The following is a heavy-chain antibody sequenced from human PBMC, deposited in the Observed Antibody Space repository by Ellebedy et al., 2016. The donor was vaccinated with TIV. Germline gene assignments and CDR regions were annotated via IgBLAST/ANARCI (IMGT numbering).Heavy chain of an antibody. V-gene: IGHV3-48*02. J-gene: IGHJ6*02. Sequence: GGSLRLSCAASGFTFSSYSMNWVRQAPGKGLEWVSYISSSSSTIYYADSVKGRFTISRDNAKNSLYLQMNSLRDEDTAVYYCARVDTMASLYYYGMDVWGQGTTVTVSS. D-gene: IGHD3-10*01. CDR2: ISSSSSTI. CDR3: ARVDTMASLYYYGMDV. CDR1: GFTFSSYS.